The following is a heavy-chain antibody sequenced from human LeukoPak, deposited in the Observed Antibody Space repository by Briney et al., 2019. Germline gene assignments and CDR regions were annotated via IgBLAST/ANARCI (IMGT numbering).Heavy chain of an antibody. CDR1: GYTFTSYY. CDR2: INPSGGST. J-gene: IGHJ4*02. Sequence: ASVKVSCKVSGYTFTSYYMHWVRQAPGQGLEWMGIINPSGGSTSYAQKFQGRVTMTRDTSTSTVYMELSSLRSEDTAVYYCARDVYGIAAAGPFDYWGQGTLVTVSS. CDR3: ARDVYGIAAAGPFDY. V-gene: IGHV1-46*01. D-gene: IGHD6-13*01.